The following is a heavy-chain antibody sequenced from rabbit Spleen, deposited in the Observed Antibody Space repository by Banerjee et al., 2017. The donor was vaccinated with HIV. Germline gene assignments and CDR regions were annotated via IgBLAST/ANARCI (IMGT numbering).Heavy chain of an antibody. V-gene: IGHV1S45*01. CDR1: GVSLNDIDV. Sequence: EQLEESGGGLVKPEGSLTLTCKASGVSLNDIDVMCWVRQAPGKGLEWIACIYSNGGGTTYCACWAKGRFSIPKTSSATVTQHMPSLTAADTADSFCARENDVYVGNTSLDLWGPGTLVTVS. J-gene: IGHJ3*01. CDR3: ARENDVYVGNTSLDL. CDR2: IYSNGGGTT. D-gene: IGHD4-2*01.